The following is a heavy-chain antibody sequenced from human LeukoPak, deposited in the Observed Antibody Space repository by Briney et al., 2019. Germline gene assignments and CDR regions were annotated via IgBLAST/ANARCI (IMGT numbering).Heavy chain of an antibody. Sequence: GGSLRLSCAASGFTFSDYYMSWIRQAPGKGLEWLSYISSSGTFIYSADSVKGRFTISRDNAKNSLYLQMNSLRAEDTAVYYCARRAYVDLVSATGPDYWGQGTLVTVSS. CDR3: ARRAYVDLVSATGPDY. CDR2: ISSSGTFI. D-gene: IGHD5/OR15-5a*01. CDR1: GFTFSDYY. V-gene: IGHV3-11*01. J-gene: IGHJ4*02.